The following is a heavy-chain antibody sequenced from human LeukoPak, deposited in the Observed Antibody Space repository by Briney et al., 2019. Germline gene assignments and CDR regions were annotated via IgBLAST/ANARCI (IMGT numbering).Heavy chain of an antibody. J-gene: IGHJ4*02. CDR1: GFSFSHYA. CDR2: ISYDGNVK. V-gene: IGHV3-30-3*01. D-gene: IGHD1-26*01. Sequence: GGSLRLSCAASGFSFSHYALHWVRQAPGKGLEWLAFISYDGNVKYYADSVKGRFTISRDNSKNTLYLQMNSLRAEDTAVYYCAKGGSSGSYYSYFDYWGQGTLVTVSS. CDR3: AKGGSSGSYYSYFDY.